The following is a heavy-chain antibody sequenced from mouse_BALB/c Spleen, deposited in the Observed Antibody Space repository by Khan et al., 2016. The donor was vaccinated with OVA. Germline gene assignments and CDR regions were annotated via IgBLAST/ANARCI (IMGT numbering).Heavy chain of an antibody. V-gene: IGHV5-9-1*01. Sequence: EVELVESGGGLVEPGGSLKLSCAASGFTFSTFVMSWVRKTPEKRLEWVATISSAATYNYYPDSVKGRFNISRDNAKNTLYLQMNSLRSEETAIYYCANGNYGWFAYWGQGTLVTVSA. J-gene: IGHJ3*01. D-gene: IGHD2-1*01. CDR2: ISSAATYN. CDR3: ANGNYGWFAY. CDR1: GFTFSTFV.